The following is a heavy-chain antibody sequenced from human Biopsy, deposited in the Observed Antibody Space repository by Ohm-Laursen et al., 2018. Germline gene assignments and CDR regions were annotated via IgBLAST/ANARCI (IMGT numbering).Heavy chain of an antibody. D-gene: IGHD1-26*01. J-gene: IGHJ4*02. CDR3: ARWETTLGRSLDS. Sequence: VASVKVSCKASGYTFTSHDINWVRQATGQGLEWMGWMSPNTGNTVYAQRFQDRVTMTSDTSTGTAYMELISLTSDDTAVYFCARWETTLGRSLDSWGQGTLVAVSS. CDR2: MSPNTGNT. CDR1: GYTFTSHD. V-gene: IGHV1-8*01.